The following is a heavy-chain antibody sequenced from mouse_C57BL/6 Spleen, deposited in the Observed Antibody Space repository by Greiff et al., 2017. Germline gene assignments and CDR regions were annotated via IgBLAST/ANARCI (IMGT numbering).Heavy chain of an antibody. Sequence: EVQRVESGGGLVQPGESLKLSCESNEYEFPSHDMSWVRKTPGKRLELVAAINSDGGSTYYPDTMERRFIISRDNTRRTLYLQMGSLRSEDTALYYCARQGDEAWFAYWGQGTLVTVSA. CDR2: INSDGGST. CDR1: EYEFPSHD. J-gene: IGHJ3*01. D-gene: IGHD3-3*01. CDR3: ARQGDEAWFAY. V-gene: IGHV5-2*01.